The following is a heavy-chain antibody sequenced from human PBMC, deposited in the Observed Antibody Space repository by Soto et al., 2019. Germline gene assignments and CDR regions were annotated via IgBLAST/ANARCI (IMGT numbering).Heavy chain of an antibody. CDR2: ISSSSSYT. D-gene: IGHD3-22*01. Sequence: PGGSLRLSCAASGFTFSDYYMSWIRQAPGKGLEWVSYISSSSSYTNYADSVKGRFTISRDNAKNSLYLQMNSLRAEDTAVYYYARHYYDSSGYYSDAFDIWGQGTMVTVSS. V-gene: IGHV3-11*03. CDR1: GFTFSDYY. J-gene: IGHJ3*02. CDR3: ARHYYDSSGYYSDAFDI.